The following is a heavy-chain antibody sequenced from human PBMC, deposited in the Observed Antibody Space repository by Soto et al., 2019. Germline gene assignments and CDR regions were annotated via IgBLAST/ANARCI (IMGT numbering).Heavy chain of an antibody. V-gene: IGHV3-74*02. CDR3: ARGSGVGDL. D-gene: IGHD3-10*01. CDR1: GFTFSSYW. Sequence: EVQLVESGGGLVQPGGPLRLSCAASGFTFSSYWMHWVRQGPGKGLVWVARINRDGSSTNYADSVKGRFTISRDNAKNMLYLQMNGLRAEETGVYYCARGSGVGDLWGQGTMVTVSS. CDR2: INRDGSST. J-gene: IGHJ3*01.